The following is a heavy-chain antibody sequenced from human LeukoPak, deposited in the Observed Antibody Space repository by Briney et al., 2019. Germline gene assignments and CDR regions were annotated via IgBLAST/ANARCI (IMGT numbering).Heavy chain of an antibody. CDR1: GDSISSYY. CDR2: IYYSGST. J-gene: IGHJ1*01. CDR3: ARDYNYFQH. V-gene: IGHV4-59*01. D-gene: IGHD5-24*01. Sequence: PSETLSLTCTVSGDSISSYYWSWIRQPPGKGLEWIGYIYYSGSTNYNPSLKSRVTISVDTSKNQFSLKLSSVTAADTAVCYCARDYNYFQHWGEGTLCTVSS.